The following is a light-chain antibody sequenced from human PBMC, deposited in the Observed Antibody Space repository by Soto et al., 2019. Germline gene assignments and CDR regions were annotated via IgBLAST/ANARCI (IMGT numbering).Light chain of an antibody. CDR1: SSDIADYDS. Sequence: QSALTQPPSASGSPGQSVTISCTGTSSDIADYDSVSWYQQHPGKAPKLLIYEVSQRPSGVPDRFSGSKSGNTASLTVSGLQAEDEADYFCSSYAGDNIIYVFGTGTKVPS. V-gene: IGLV2-8*01. CDR3: SSYAGDNIIYV. J-gene: IGLJ1*01. CDR2: EVS.